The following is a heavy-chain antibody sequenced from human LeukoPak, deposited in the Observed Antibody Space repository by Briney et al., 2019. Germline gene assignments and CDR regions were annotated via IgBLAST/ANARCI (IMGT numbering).Heavy chain of an antibody. D-gene: IGHD3-22*01. CDR1: GFTFSSYA. CDR2: ISSNGGST. J-gene: IGHJ3*02. Sequence: GGSLRLSCAASGFTFSSYAMHWVRQAPGKGLEYVSAISSNGGSTYYANSVKGRFTISRDNSKNTLYLQMGSLRAEDMAVYYCARSNPPYYYDSSGYYPAAFDIWGQGTMVTVSS. CDR3: ARSNPPYYYDSSGYYPAAFDI. V-gene: IGHV3-64*01.